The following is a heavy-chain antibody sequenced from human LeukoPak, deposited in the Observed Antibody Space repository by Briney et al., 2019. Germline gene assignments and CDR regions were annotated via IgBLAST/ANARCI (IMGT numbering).Heavy chain of an antibody. Sequence: ASVNVSCKVSGYTLTEFSMDWVRQAPGKGLEWKGGVDPEDGETIYAQKFQGRVTMTEDTSTDTAYMELSSLRSEDTAVYYCATNNVVRYFDWLLYDYWGQGTRVTVS. CDR2: VDPEDGET. J-gene: IGHJ4*02. D-gene: IGHD3-9*01. V-gene: IGHV1-24*01. CDR3: ATNNVVRYFDWLLYDY. CDR1: GYTLTEFS.